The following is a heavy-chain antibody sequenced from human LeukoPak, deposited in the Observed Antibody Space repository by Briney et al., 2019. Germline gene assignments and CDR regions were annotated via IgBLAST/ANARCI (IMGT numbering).Heavy chain of an antibody. Sequence: SETLSLTCTVSGGSISSGSYYWSWIRQPAGKGLEWIGRIYTSGSTNYNPSLKSRVTISVDTSKNQVSLKLSSVTAADTAVYYCARKGIAAAGMDYWGQGTLVTVSS. CDR3: ARKGIAAAGMDY. CDR1: GGSISSGSYY. J-gene: IGHJ4*02. D-gene: IGHD6-13*01. CDR2: IYTSGST. V-gene: IGHV4-61*02.